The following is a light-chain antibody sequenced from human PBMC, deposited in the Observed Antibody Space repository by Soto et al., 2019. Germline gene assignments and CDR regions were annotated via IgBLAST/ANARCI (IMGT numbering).Light chain of an antibody. V-gene: IGKV1-39*01. CDR1: QNIRNY. CDR3: QQSSSTPYS. Sequence: DLQMTQAPSSLSASVEDRVTITCRASQNIRNYLNWYQQTPGKAPKLLIVLAYSLQSGVPSRFSGSVSGTDFTITIISLQPEDFATYYCQQSSSTPYSFGQGTNLEIK. J-gene: IGKJ2*03. CDR2: LAY.